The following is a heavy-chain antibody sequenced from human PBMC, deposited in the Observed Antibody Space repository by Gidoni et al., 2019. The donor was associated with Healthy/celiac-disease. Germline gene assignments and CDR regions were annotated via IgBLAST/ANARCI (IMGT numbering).Heavy chain of an antibody. V-gene: IGHV1-69*01. Sequence: QVQLVQSGAEGKKPGSAVKGSCKASGGNLSSYAISWVRQAPGQGLEWMGGIIPIFGTANYAQKFQGRVTITADESTSTAYMELSSLRSEDTAVYYCARIGSADTAMVAPFDYWGQGTLVTVSS. CDR1: GGNLSSYA. D-gene: IGHD5-18*01. CDR3: ARIGSADTAMVAPFDY. J-gene: IGHJ4*02. CDR2: IIPIFGTA.